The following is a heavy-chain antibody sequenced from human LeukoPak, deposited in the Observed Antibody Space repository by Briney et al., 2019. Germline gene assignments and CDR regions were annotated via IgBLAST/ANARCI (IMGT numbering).Heavy chain of an antibody. Sequence: GGSLRLSCAASGFTFSSYSMNWVRQAPGKGLEWVSSISSSSSYIYYADSVKGRFTISRDNAKNSLYLQMNSLRAEDTAVYYCARHLGGYSYGYIHYYYYYMDVWGKGTTVTISS. CDR2: ISSSSSYI. D-gene: IGHD5-18*01. J-gene: IGHJ6*03. V-gene: IGHV3-21*01. CDR3: ARHLGGYSYGYIHYYYYYMDV. CDR1: GFTFSSYS.